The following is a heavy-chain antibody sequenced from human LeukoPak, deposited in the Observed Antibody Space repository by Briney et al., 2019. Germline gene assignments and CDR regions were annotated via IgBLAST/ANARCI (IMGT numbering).Heavy chain of an antibody. V-gene: IGHV3-74*01. D-gene: IGHD6-19*01. CDR2: IKSDGTIT. Sequence: ETLSLTCDVSGGSVTSTNWWTCVRQPPGKGLEWVSRIKSDGTITYYAASVKGRFTISRDNAKNTLYLQMNSLRAEDTAVYYCARGANSGWRSFESWGQGTLVTVSS. CDR1: GGSVTSTNW. J-gene: IGHJ4*02. CDR3: ARGANSGWRSFES.